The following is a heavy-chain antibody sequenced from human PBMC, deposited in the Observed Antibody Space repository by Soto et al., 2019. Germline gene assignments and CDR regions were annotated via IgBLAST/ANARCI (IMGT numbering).Heavy chain of an antibody. D-gene: IGHD2-15*01. CDR3: ARDDCSGGSCYRPLDY. J-gene: IGHJ4*02. CDR2: ISGYNGNT. CDR1: GYTFPSYG. Sequence: ASVKVFCKASGYTFPSYGISWVRQAPGQGLEWMGWISGYNGNTNYAQMLQGRVTMTTDTSTSTAYMELRSLRSDDTAVYYCARDDCSGGSCYRPLDYWGQGTLVTVSS. V-gene: IGHV1-18*01.